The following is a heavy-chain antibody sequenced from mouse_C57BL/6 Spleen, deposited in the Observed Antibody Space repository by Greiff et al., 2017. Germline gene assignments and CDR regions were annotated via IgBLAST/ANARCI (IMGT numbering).Heavy chain of an antibody. J-gene: IGHJ1*03. CDR1: GFSFNTYA. Sequence: EVQLQESGGGLVQPKGSLKLSCAASGFSFNTYAMNWVRQAPGKGLEWVARIRSKSNNYATYYADSVKDRFTISRDDSESMLYLQMNNLKTEDTAMYYCVRHQGYTLGYFDVWGTGTTVTVSS. CDR3: VRHQGYTLGYFDV. CDR2: IRSKSNNYAT. V-gene: IGHV10-1*01. D-gene: IGHD1-3*01.